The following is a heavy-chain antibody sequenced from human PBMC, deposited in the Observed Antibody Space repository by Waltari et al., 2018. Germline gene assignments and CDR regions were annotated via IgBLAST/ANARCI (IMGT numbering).Heavy chain of an antibody. CDR1: GGTFRSYA. Sequence: QVQMVQSGAEVKKPGSSVKVSCKASGGTFRSYASSWVRQAPGQGLEWMGGIIPSFGTANYAQKFQGRVTITTDESTSTAYMELSSLRSEDTAVYYCARDLGWPRSRGWFDPWGQGTLVTVSS. J-gene: IGHJ5*02. D-gene: IGHD5-12*01. CDR3: ARDLGWPRSRGWFDP. CDR2: IIPSFGTA. V-gene: IGHV1-69*05.